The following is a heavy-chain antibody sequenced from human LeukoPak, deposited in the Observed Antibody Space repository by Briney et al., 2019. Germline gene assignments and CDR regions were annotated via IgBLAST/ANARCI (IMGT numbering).Heavy chain of an antibody. V-gene: IGHV4-38-2*02. CDR1: GYSLSRGYY. CDR3: ARGTAYEAGDY. D-gene: IGHD5-12*01. Sequence: PSETLSLTCTVSGYSLSRGYYWGWIRQPPGKGLEWIGSIYQSGSTYYNPSLKSRVTISVHTSKNQFSLKLSSVTAADTAVYYCARGTAYEAGDYWGQGTLVTVSS. CDR2: IYQSGST. J-gene: IGHJ4*02.